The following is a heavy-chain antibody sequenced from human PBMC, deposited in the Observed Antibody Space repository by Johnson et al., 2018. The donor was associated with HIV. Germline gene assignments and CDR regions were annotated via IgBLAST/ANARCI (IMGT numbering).Heavy chain of an antibody. V-gene: IGHV3-20*04. CDR3: AREATYYDYVWGSYAFDI. CDR1: GFTFDDYG. Sequence: VQLVEFGGGVVRPGGSLRLSCAASGFTFDDYGMSWVRQAPGKGLEWVSGINWNGGSTGYADSVKGRFTISRDNSKNTLYLQMNSLRAEDTAVYYCAREATYYDYVWGSYAFDIWGQGTMVTVSS. CDR2: INWNGGST. J-gene: IGHJ3*02. D-gene: IGHD3-16*01.